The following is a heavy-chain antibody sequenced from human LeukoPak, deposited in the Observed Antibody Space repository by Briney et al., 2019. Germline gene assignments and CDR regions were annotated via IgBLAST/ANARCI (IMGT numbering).Heavy chain of an antibody. CDR2: INPNSGGT. V-gene: IGHV1-2*02. Sequence: ASVNVSCQHSVYTFTHYYLHRLPPATAQVLQRLACINPNSGGTNYAQKFQGRVTMTRDTSISTAYMELSRLRSDDTAVYYCARGFPIVVVVAATVTWFDPWGQGTLVTVSS. CDR3: ARGFPIVVVVAATVTWFDP. CDR1: VYTFTHYY. D-gene: IGHD2-15*01. J-gene: IGHJ5*02.